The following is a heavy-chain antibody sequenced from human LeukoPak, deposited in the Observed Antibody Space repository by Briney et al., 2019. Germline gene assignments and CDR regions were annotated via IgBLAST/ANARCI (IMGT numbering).Heavy chain of an antibody. V-gene: IGHV4-39*07. Sequence: SETLSLTCTVSGGSISSSSYYWGWIRQPPGKGLEGIGSIYYSGSTYYNPSLKSRVTISVDTSKNQFSLKLSSVTAADTDVYYCFPMGGRIVGATDDAFDIWGQGTMVTVSS. CDR2: IYYSGST. CDR1: GGSISSSSYY. J-gene: IGHJ3*02. CDR3: FPMGGRIVGATDDAFDI. D-gene: IGHD1-26*01.